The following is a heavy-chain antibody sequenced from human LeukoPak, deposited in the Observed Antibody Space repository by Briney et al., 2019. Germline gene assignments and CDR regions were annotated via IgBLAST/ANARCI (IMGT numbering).Heavy chain of an antibody. V-gene: IGHV3-7*01. Sequence: QSGGSLRLSCAASGFRFSSYWMTWVRHARGRGLEWVANLNQDGSDKKYVDSVKGRFTISRDNAKNSLYLQMNSLRVEDTALYYCARDAYDYASESWGQGTLVTVSS. CDR1: GFRFSSYW. D-gene: IGHD2-2*01. J-gene: IGHJ5*02. CDR2: LNQDGSDK. CDR3: ARDAYDYASES.